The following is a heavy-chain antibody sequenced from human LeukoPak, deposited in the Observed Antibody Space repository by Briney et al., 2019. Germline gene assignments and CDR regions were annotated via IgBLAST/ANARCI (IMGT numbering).Heavy chain of an antibody. CDR3: ARGQAIRIRYYYHHYLDV. V-gene: IGHV1-69*05. CDR2: IIPIFGTA. CDR1: GGTFSSYA. J-gene: IGHJ6*03. D-gene: IGHD1-14*01. Sequence: ASVKVSCKASGGTFSSYAISWVRQAPGQGLEWMGGIIPIFGTANYAQKFQGRDTITTDESTSTAYRERRSVRSEDTGVYVCARGQAIRIRYYYHHYLDVWGKGTTVTVSS.